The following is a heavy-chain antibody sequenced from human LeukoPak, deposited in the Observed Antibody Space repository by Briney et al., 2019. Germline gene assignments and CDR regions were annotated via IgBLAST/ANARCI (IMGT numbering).Heavy chain of an antibody. CDR1: GGSINRYH. V-gene: IGHV4-4*07. J-gene: IGHJ4*02. CDR2: LYSSGSF. Sequence: SETLSLTCNVSGGSINRYHWSWIRQPAGEGLEWIGRLYSSGSFNYNPSLKSRVSMSVDTSKNQFSLKLTSVTAADTAVYFCARGGKATVVTLWGPGILVTVS. CDR3: ARGGKATVVTL. D-gene: IGHD4-23*01.